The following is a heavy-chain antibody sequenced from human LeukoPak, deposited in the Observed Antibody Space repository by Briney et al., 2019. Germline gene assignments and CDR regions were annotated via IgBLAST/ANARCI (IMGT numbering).Heavy chain of an antibody. CDR2: ISGGGGST. V-gene: IGHV3-23*01. J-gene: IGHJ4*02. CDR3: AKGGKWDVTPFDY. D-gene: IGHD1-26*01. Sequence: GGSLRLSCAASGFTFSNYNMFWARQAPGKGLEWVSTISGGGGSTYYADSVKGRFTISRDNSKNTLYLQVNSLRAEDTAVYYCAKGGKWDVTPFDYWGQGTLVTVSS. CDR1: GFTFSNYN.